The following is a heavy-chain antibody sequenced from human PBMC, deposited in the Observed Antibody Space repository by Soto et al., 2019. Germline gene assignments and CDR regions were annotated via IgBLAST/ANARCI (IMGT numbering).Heavy chain of an antibody. CDR3: AREVQGVTSFDY. CDR2: INAGVDGT. V-gene: IGHV1-3*01. D-gene: IGHD3-10*01. CDR1: GYASLSFG. J-gene: IGHJ4*02. Sequence: QVQLVQSGPEMMQPGASVKVSCKASGYASLSFGMHWVRQVPGQAYEWLGWINAGVDGTLYSERFQGRVRITRDTSANPVYMELNALASEDTAVYYCAREVQGVTSFDYWGQGTLVIVSS.